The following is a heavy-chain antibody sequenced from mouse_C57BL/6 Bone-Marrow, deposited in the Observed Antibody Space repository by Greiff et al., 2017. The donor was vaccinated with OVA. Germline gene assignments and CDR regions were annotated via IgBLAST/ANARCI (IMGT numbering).Heavy chain of an antibody. Sequence: QVQLQQSGPELVKPGASVKISCKASGYAFSSSWMNWVKQRPGKGLEWIGRIYPGDGDTNYNGKFKGKATLTADKSSSTAYMQLSSLTSEDSAVYFCARSWDYEGSDYWGQGTTLTVSS. D-gene: IGHD1-1*01. V-gene: IGHV1-82*01. J-gene: IGHJ2*01. CDR1: GYAFSSSW. CDR2: IYPGDGDT. CDR3: ARSWDYEGSDY.